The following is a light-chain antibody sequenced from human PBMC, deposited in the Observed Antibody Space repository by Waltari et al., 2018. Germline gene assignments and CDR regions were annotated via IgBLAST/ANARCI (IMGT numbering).Light chain of an antibody. Sequence: QSALTQTATVSGSPGQSITISCSGASSDIGKYNLVSWYQQHPGKAPTLIVYDVDKRPSGVSNRFSGSKSGNTAFLTISGLQTADEADYSCCSYAGSAVSVFGGGTKLTVL. CDR3: CSYAGSAVSV. V-gene: IGLV2-23*02. J-gene: IGLJ3*02. CDR2: DVD. CDR1: SSDIGKYNL.